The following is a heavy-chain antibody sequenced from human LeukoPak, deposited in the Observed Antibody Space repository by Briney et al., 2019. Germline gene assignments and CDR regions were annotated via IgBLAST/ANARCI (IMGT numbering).Heavy chain of an antibody. V-gene: IGHV1-2*02. D-gene: IGHD6-19*01. CDR3: AREGSGWYGNFDY. CDR2: INPDSGGT. J-gene: IGHJ4*02. CDR1: AYTFTGYY. Sequence: ASVKVSCKASAYTFTGYYMHWVRQAPGQGLEWMGWINPDSGGTNYAQKFQGRITMTRDTSISTAYMEVSRLRSDDTAVYYCAREGSGWYGNFDYWGQGTLVTVSS.